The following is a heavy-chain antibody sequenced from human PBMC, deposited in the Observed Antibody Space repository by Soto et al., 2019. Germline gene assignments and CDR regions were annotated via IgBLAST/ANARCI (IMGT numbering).Heavy chain of an antibody. D-gene: IGHD3-3*01. Sequence: SVKVSCKASGGTFSSYTISWVRQAPGQGLEWMGRIIPILGIANYAQKFQGRVTITADKSTSTVYMDLSSLRSEDTAVYYCARSSGSRSWFDPWGQGTLVTVSS. CDR2: IIPILGIA. V-gene: IGHV1-69*02. J-gene: IGHJ5*02. CDR1: GGTFSSYT. CDR3: ARSSGSRSWFDP.